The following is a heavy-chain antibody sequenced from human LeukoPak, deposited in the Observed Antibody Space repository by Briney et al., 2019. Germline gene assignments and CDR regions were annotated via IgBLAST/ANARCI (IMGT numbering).Heavy chain of an antibody. D-gene: IGHD1-26*01. J-gene: IGHJ4*02. CDR1: GFTFSSYW. CDR3: AGESGSYYGVDY. CDR2: IKQDGSEK. V-gene: IGHV3-7*01. Sequence: GGSLRLSCAASGFTFSSYWMSWVRQAPGKGLEWVANIKQDGSEKYYVDSVKGRFTISRDNAKNSLYLQMNSLRAEDAAVYCCAGESGSYYGVDYWGQGTLVTVSS.